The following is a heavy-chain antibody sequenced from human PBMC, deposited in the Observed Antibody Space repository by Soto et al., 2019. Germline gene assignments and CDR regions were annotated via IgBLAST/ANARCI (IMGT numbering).Heavy chain of an antibody. J-gene: IGHJ6*02. D-gene: IGHD6-13*01. V-gene: IGHV1-18*04. Sequence: ASVKVSCKASGYTFTNYAISWLRQVPGQGLEWMGWISAYNGDTKYAQKLQGRVTMTTDTSTTTAYMELRSLRSDDAAVYFCAREGGSNSWYGVGYYYYGMDVWGQGTTVTVSS. CDR3: AREGGSNSWYGVGYYYYGMDV. CDR2: ISAYNGDT. CDR1: GYTFTNYA.